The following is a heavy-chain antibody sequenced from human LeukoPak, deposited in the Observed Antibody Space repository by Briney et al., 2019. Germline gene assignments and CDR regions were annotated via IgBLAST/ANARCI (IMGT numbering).Heavy chain of an antibody. CDR1: GFTFSSYW. J-gene: IGHJ4*02. D-gene: IGHD6-13*01. CDR3: ARGYSSSWYGDYFDY. V-gene: IGHV3-74*01. CDR2: INSDGSST. Sequence: GGSLRLSCAASGFTFSSYWMHWVRQAPGKGLVWVSRINSDGSSTSYADSVKGRFTIPRDNAKNTLYLQMNSLRAEDTAVYYCARGYSSSWYGDYFDYWGQGTLVTVSS.